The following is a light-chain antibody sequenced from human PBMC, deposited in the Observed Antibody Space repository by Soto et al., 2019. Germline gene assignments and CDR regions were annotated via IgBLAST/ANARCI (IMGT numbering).Light chain of an antibody. CDR1: QNVTSN. CDR2: GAS. CDR3: QQYNNWPPYT. V-gene: IGKV3-15*01. J-gene: IGKJ2*01. Sequence: DIVMTQSPATLSVSPGERATLSCRASQNVTSNLAWYQQKPGQAPRLLIYGASTRAIGVPARFSGSGSGTESTITISSVLYDDFVVNYCQQYNNWPPYTFGGGTKLEIK.